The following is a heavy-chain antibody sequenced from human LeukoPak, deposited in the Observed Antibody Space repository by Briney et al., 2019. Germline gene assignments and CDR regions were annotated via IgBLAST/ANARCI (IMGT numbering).Heavy chain of an antibody. CDR1: GFTFSSYE. Sequence: GGSLRLSCAASGFTFSSYEMNWVRQAPGKGLEWGSYISDNSRTIYYADSVKGRFTIPRDNAKNSLYLQMNSLRADDTAVYYCAGDSGYSGYDLAFWGQGTLVTVSS. CDR2: ISDNSRTI. V-gene: IGHV3-48*03. D-gene: IGHD5-12*01. CDR3: AGDSGYSGYDLAF. J-gene: IGHJ4*02.